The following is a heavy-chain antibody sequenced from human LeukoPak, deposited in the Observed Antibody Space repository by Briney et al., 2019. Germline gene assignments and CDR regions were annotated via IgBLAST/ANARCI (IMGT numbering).Heavy chain of an antibody. J-gene: IGHJ4*02. Sequence: SVKVSCKASGFSLLTSTMQWVRQARGQRLEWMGWIVVGNGHTNYAQKFQERVTITRDMSTNTAYMELNNLRSEDTAVYYCAADLGGAAAGNLDYWGQGTLVTVSS. CDR3: AADLGGAAAGNLDY. CDR2: IVVGNGHT. D-gene: IGHD6-13*01. CDR1: GFSLLTST. V-gene: IGHV1-58*02.